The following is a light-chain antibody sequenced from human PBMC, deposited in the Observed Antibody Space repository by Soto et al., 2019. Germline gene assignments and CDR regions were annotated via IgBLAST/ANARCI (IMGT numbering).Light chain of an antibody. CDR2: DAS. CDR1: QSISSW. Sequence: DIQMTQSPSTLSASVGDGVTITCRASQSISSWLAWYQQKPGKAPKLLIYDASSLESGVPSRFSGSGSGTEFTLTISSLQPEDFATYYCQQLMSYPITLGQGTRLEIK. CDR3: QQLMSYPIT. V-gene: IGKV1-5*01. J-gene: IGKJ5*01.